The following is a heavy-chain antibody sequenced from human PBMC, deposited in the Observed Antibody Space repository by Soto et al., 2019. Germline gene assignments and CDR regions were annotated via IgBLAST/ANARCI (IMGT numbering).Heavy chain of an antibody. Sequence: ESGGGVVQTGRSLRLSCAASGFTFSSYAMHWVRQAPGKGLEWVAVISYDGSNKYYADSVKGRFTISRDNSKNTLYLQMNSLRAEDTAVYYCARDLASIAVAGIWGQGTLVIVSS. CDR3: ARDLASIAVAGI. V-gene: IGHV3-30-3*01. J-gene: IGHJ4*02. D-gene: IGHD6-19*01. CDR1: GFTFSSYA. CDR2: ISYDGSNK.